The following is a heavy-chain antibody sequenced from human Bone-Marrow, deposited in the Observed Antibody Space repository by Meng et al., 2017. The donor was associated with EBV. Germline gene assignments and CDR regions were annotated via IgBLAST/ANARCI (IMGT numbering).Heavy chain of an antibody. V-gene: IGHV1-18*01. CDR3: ARGKYYDNGGYSRSNYYFDF. CDR2: IS. J-gene: IGHJ4*02. Sequence: QVQLLPSWAELTKPGASVKFFCKTSGYSFTTYAIHWVRQAPGQVLEWMGWISHYAQKLQGRVTMTTDTSTSTAYMELRSLRSDDTAVYYCARGKYYDNGGYSRSNYYFDFWGQGTLVTVSS. CDR1: GYSFTTYA. D-gene: IGHD3-22*01.